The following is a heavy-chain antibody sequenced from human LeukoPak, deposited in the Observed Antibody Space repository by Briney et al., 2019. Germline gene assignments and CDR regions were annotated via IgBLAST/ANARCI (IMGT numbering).Heavy chain of an antibody. J-gene: IGHJ4*02. D-gene: IGHD3-22*01. CDR2: ISSSGSTI. V-gene: IGHV3-48*03. CDR1: GFTFSSYE. Sequence: PGGSLRLSCAASGFTFSSYEMNWVRQAPGKGLEWVSYISSSGSTIYYADSVKGRFTISRDNAKNSLYLQMNSLRAEDTAVYYCASSPKYYYDSSGYYIYWGQGTLVTVSS. CDR3: ASSPKYYYDSSGYYIY.